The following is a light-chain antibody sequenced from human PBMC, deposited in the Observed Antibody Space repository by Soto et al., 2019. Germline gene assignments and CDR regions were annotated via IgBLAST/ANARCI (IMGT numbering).Light chain of an antibody. Sequence: QSVLTQPPSASGTPGQRVTMSCSGSSSNIGSNNVQWYQQLPGTAPKLLIYKDNQRPAGVPDRLSGSKSGTSASLAISGLRSEDEADYYCPPWHDSLSGPRVVFGGGTKLTVL. V-gene: IGLV1-47*01. CDR1: SSNIGSNN. CDR2: KDN. CDR3: PPWHDSLSGPRVV. J-gene: IGLJ2*01.